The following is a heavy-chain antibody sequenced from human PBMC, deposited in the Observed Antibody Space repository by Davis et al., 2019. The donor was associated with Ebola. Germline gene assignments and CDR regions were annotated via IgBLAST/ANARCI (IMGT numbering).Heavy chain of an antibody. D-gene: IGHD6-6*01. Sequence: PGGSLRLSCAASGFTFSSYWMHWVRQAPGKGLEWVSGISWNSGSIGYADSVKGRFTISRDNSKNTLYLQMNSLRAEDTAVYYCANGYGGAARFDYWGQGTLVTVSS. J-gene: IGHJ4*02. CDR1: GFTFSSYW. V-gene: IGHV3-23*01. CDR3: ANGYGGAARFDY. CDR2: ISWNSGSI.